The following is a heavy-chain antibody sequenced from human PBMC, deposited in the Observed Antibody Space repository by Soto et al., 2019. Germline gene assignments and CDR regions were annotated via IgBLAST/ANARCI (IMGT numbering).Heavy chain of an antibody. CDR3: SSHKAGGGSYPFDV. CDR2: LNPKESFA. Sequence: EALKLSGKASGFHFDRYWLSWVRQMPGKGLEWMGMLNPKESFANYSPSFRGHVTISPDTSVTTAYLKWSRLKASDTAIYYGSSHKAGGGSYPFDVWGQATTVTLSS. V-gene: IGHV5-10-1*01. D-gene: IGHD3-16*01. J-gene: IGHJ6*02. CDR1: GFHFDRYW.